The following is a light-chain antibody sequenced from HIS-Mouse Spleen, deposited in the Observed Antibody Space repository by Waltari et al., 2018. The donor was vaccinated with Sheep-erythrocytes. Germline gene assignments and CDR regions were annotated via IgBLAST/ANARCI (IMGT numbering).Light chain of an antibody. J-gene: IGLJ1*01. Sequence: QSALTQPRSVSGSPGQSVTISCNGTSSAVGGYNYVSWYQQHPGKAPKLMIYDVSKRPSGVPDRFSGYKSGNTASLTISGLQAEDEADYYCCSYAGSYNHVFATGTKVTVL. CDR2: DVS. CDR1: SSAVGGYNY. V-gene: IGLV2-11*01. CDR3: CSYAGSYNHV.